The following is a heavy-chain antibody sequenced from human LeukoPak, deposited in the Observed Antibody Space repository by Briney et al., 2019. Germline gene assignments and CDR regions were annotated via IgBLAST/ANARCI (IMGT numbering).Heavy chain of an antibody. J-gene: IGHJ4*02. V-gene: IGHV3-48*03. CDR1: GFTFSSYE. CDR2: ISSSGGTI. Sequence: GGSLRLSCAASGFTFSSYEMNWVRQAPGTGLEWISYISSSGGTIHYADSVKGRFTISRDNAKNSLYLQMNSLRAEDTAVYYCARGEHYFDYWGQGTLVTVSS. D-gene: IGHD1-26*01. CDR3: ARGEHYFDY.